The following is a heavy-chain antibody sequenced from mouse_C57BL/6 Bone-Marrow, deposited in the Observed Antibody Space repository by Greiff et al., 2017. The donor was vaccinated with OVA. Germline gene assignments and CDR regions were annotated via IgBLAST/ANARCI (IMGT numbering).Heavy chain of an antibody. D-gene: IGHD1-1*01. CDR3: AREPFITTRHFDY. Sequence: VQLQQPGAELVMPGASVKLSCKASGYTFTSYWMHWVKQRPGQGLEWIGEIDPSDSYTNYNQKFKGKSTLTVDKSSSTAYMQLSSLTSEDSAVYYCAREPFITTRHFDYWCQGTTLTVSS. J-gene: IGHJ2*01. CDR1: GYTFTSYW. V-gene: IGHV1-69*01. CDR2: IDPSDSYT.